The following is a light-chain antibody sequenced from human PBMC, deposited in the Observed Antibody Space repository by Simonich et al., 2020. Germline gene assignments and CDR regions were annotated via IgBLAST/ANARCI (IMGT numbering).Light chain of an antibody. CDR2: EGS. CDR3: CAYAGSSTVV. Sequence: QSALTQPASVSGSPGQSITLSCTGTSSDVWSYNLFSWYQPHPGKAPKLMIYEGSQRPSGVSNRFSGSKSGNTASLTISGLQAEDEADYYGCAYAGSSTVVFGGGTKLTVL. V-gene: IGLV2-23*01. J-gene: IGLJ2*01. CDR1: SSDVWSYNL.